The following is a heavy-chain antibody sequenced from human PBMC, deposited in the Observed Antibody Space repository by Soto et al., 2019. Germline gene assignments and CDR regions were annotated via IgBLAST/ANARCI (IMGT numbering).Heavy chain of an antibody. CDR3: APAEVDY. V-gene: IGHV3-74*01. Sequence: GGSLRLSCAVAGYTFGNHWMHWVRQAPGKGLEWVSRINSDGGFINYADSGKGRFTVSRDNARNTLYLQMYSLRVEDTAVYYCAPAEVDYWGPGSMATVSS. CDR1: GYTFGNHW. J-gene: IGHJ4*02. CDR2: INSDGGFI.